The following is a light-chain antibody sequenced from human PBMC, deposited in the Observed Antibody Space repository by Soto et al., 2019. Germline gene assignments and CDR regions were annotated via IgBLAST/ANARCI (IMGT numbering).Light chain of an antibody. Sequence: QSALTQPPSASGSPGQSITISCTGTSSDIGAYNYVSWYQQHPGKVPKLMIYEVSKRPSGAPDRFSASKSGNTASLTVSGLQAEDEADYYCSSHGGSNNFYVFGTGTKLTVL. CDR1: SSDIGAYNY. V-gene: IGLV2-8*01. CDR2: EVS. CDR3: SSHGGSNNFYV. J-gene: IGLJ1*01.